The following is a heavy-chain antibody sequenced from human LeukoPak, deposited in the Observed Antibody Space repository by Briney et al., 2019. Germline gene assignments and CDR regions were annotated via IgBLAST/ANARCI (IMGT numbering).Heavy chain of an antibody. J-gene: IGHJ2*01. CDR2: IYYSGST. Sequence: PSETLSLTCTVSGGSISSYYWSWIRQPPGRGLEWIGYIYYSGSTNYNPSLKSRVTISVDTSKNQFSLKLSSVTAADTAVYYCARVPSLGIVVVPAANWYFDLWGRGTLVTVSS. CDR3: ARVPSLGIVVVPAANWYFDL. D-gene: IGHD2-2*01. CDR1: GGSISSYY. V-gene: IGHV4-59*01.